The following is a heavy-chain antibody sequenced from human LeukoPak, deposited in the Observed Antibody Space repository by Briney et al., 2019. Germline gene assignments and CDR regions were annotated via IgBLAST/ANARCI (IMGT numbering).Heavy chain of an antibody. V-gene: IGHV3-21*01. D-gene: IGHD4-17*01. J-gene: IGHJ4*02. CDR1: GFTFSSYG. Sequence: GGSLRLSCAASGFTFSSYGMNWVRQAPGKGLEWVSSITSTSSYINYVDSVKGRFTISRDNAKNSVFPQMNSLRAEDTAVYYCARAVGGDNDLWGQGTLVTVSS. CDR3: ARAVGGDNDL. CDR2: ITSTSSYI.